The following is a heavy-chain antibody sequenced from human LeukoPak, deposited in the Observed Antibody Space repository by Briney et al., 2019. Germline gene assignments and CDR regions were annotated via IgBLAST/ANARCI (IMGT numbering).Heavy chain of an antibody. J-gene: IGHJ4*02. CDR2: ISSSSSYI. D-gene: IGHD3-22*01. Sequence: GGSLRLSCAASGFNFSSYSMNWVRQAPGKGLEWVSSISSSSSYIYYADSVKGRFTISRDNSKNTLYLQMNSLRAEDTAVYYCARDAPYYYDSSGYRLSYFDYWGQGTLVTVSS. CDR1: GFNFSSYS. CDR3: ARDAPYYYDSSGYRLSYFDY. V-gene: IGHV3-21*04.